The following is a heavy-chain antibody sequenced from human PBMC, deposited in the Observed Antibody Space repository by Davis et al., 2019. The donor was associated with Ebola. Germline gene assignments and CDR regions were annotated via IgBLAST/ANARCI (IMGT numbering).Heavy chain of an antibody. V-gene: IGHV1-46*01. CDR2: INPSGGST. Sequence: ASVKVSCKASGYTFTSYYMHWVRQAPGQGLEWMGIINPSGGSTSYAQKFQGRVTITRDTSASTAYMELSSLRSEDTAVYYCARGCSGGSCYCQNGSDPWGQGTLVTVSS. D-gene: IGHD2-15*01. CDR3: ARGCSGGSCYCQNGSDP. J-gene: IGHJ5*02. CDR1: GYTFTSYY.